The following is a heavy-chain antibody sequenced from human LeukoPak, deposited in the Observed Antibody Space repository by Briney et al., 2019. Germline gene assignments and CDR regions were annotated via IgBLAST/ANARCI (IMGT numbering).Heavy chain of an antibody. CDR1: GGSFSGYY. CDR3: ARVSYDYVWGSYRWVRTEYYFGY. CDR2: INHSGST. Sequence: PSETLSLTCAVYGGSFSGYYWSWIRQPPGKGLEWIGEINHSGSTNYNPSLKSRVTISVDTSKNQFSLKLSSVTAADTAVYYCARVSYDYVWGSYRWVRTEYYFGYWGQGTLVTVSS. D-gene: IGHD3-16*02. V-gene: IGHV4-34*01. J-gene: IGHJ4*02.